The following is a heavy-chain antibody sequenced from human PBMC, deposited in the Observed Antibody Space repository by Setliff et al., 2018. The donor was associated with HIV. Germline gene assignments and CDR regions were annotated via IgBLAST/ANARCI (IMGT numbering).Heavy chain of an antibody. J-gene: IGHJ4*02. CDR1: GYTFTKSI. Sequence: ASVKVSCKASGYTFTKSIIHWVRQAPGQGLEWMGAIIPSGGSTGYAEKFQARVTLTRDTSTSTVYMELSGLREEDTAVYYCARDGASGSGYYWADYWGQGTLVTVSA. D-gene: IGHD3-3*01. CDR2: IIPSGGST. CDR3: ARDGASGSGYYWADY. V-gene: IGHV1-46*01.